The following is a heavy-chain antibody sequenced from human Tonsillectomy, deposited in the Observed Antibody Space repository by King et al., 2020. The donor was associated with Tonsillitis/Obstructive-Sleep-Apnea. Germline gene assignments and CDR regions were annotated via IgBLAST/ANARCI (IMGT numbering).Heavy chain of an antibody. Sequence: VQLVESGGGLVQPGRSLRLSCTASGFTFGDYAMSWVRQAPGKGLEWVGFIRSNANGGTTEHAASVKGRFTISREDSKSIAYMQMNSLKTEDTAVYYCTRAPIVVRSYYYYMDVWGKGTTVTVSS. J-gene: IGHJ6*03. V-gene: IGHV3-49*04. CDR3: TRAPIVVRSYYYYMDV. CDR2: IRSNANGGTT. D-gene: IGHD2-2*01. CDR1: GFTFGDYA.